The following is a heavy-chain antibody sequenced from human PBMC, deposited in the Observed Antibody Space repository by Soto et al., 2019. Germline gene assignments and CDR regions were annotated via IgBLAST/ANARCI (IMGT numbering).Heavy chain of an antibody. CDR2: INPNTGVT. J-gene: IGHJ6*03. CDR3: ARESGGATATLDYYYFYMDV. V-gene: IGHV1-2*04. Sequence: QVQLVQSGAEVRKPGASVTVSCRSSGDSFNDYYIHWVRQAPGQGLEWMGRINPNTGVTKYERKSQGWVSMPRDTSIRTVYMQLSRLRSDDTAVYYCARESGGATATLDYYYFYMDVWGTGTTVTVSS. D-gene: IGHD5-12*01. CDR1: GDSFNDYY.